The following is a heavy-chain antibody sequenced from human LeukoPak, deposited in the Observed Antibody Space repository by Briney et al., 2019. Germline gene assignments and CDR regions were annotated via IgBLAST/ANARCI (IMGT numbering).Heavy chain of an antibody. V-gene: IGHV4-61*02. D-gene: IGHD2-2*01. CDR1: GGSISSGSYY. CDR2: IYTSGST. CDR3: SRDIVVVPAAPDYYYYYYMDV. J-gene: IGHJ6*03. Sequence: PSETLSLTCTVSGGSISSGSYYWSWIRQPAGKGLEWIGRIYTSGSTNNNPSLKSRVTISVDSSKNQFSLKLSSVTAADTAVYFCSRDIVVVPAAPDYYYYYYMDVWGKGTTVTVSS.